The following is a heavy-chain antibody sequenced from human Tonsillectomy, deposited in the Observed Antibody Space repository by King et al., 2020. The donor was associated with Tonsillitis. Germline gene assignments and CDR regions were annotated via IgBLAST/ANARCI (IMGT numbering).Heavy chain of an antibody. Sequence: QLVQSGAEVKKPGASVRVSCKASGYTFTRYGISWVRQAPGQGLEWMGWISVYNGQTNYAQNLQGRVTITTDTSTNTAYMELRSLRSDDTAVYYCARGPKNYYYDSSGYLDYWGQGTLVTVSS. V-gene: IGHV1-18*01. D-gene: IGHD3-22*01. J-gene: IGHJ4*02. CDR3: ARGPKNYYYDSSGYLDY. CDR2: ISVYNGQT. CDR1: GYTFTRYG.